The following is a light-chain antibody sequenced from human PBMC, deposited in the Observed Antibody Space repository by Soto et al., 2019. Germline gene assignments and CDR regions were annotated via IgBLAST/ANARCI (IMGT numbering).Light chain of an antibody. V-gene: IGKV4-1*01. J-gene: IGKJ4*01. Sequence: DMVMTQSPHSLALSPGERATIKXKSSQSVLYSANNKIYLVWYEQKAEHPXKLLIXWASTRESGVHDRLSGSGSGRDFTLTISSLQAEDVAVYYCQQYYSTPPVTFGGGTKVDI. CDR1: QSVLYSANNKIY. CDR3: QQYYSTPPVT. CDR2: WAS.